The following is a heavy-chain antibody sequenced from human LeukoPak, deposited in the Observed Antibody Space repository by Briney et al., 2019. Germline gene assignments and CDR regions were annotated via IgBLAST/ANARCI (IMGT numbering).Heavy chain of an antibody. CDR2: IIPIFGTA. J-gene: IGHJ4*02. Sequence: SVNVSCKASGGTFTSYAISWVRQARGQGIEWMGWIIPIFGTANYAQKFQGRVTITTDESTSTAYMELSSLRSEDTAVYYCARSGVDYYTGDDSWGQGTLVTVSS. D-gene: IGHD1-26*01. V-gene: IGHV1-69*05. CDR3: ARSGVDYYTGDDS. CDR1: GGTFTSYA.